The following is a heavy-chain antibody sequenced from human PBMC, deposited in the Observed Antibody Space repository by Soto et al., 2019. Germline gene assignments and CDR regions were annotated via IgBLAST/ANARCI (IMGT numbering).Heavy chain of an antibody. CDR3: AKGSGYSFCYTLWFDP. CDR1: GFPFSSYA. D-gene: IGHD5-18*01. V-gene: IGHV3-23*01. Sequence: EVQLLVSGGGLVQPGGSLRLSCAASGFPFSSYAMSWVPQAPGKGLGWGSDINGSGGSTYYADSVKGRFTISRDNSKNTLYLQMISLRAEATAIYSCAKGSGYSFCYTLWFDPWGQGTLVTVSS. J-gene: IGHJ5*02. CDR2: INGSGGST.